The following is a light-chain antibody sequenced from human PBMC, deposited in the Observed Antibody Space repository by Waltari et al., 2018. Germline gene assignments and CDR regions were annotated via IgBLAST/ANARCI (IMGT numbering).Light chain of an antibody. CDR3: QQYNNWPPMT. V-gene: IGKV3-15*01. CDR2: GAS. Sequence: EIVMTQSPATLSVSPGERAPLSCRASQSVSSNLAWYQKKPGQAPRLLIYGASTRATGIPARFSGSGSGTEFTLTISSMQSEDFAVYYCQQYNNWPPMTFGQGTKVEIK. CDR1: QSVSSN. J-gene: IGKJ1*01.